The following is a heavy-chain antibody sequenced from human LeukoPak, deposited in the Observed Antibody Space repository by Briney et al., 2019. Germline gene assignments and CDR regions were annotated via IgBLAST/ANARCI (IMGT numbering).Heavy chain of an antibody. CDR3: ARDRPYSSSWYHFDQ. CDR1: GFTFSSYG. J-gene: IGHJ4*02. D-gene: IGHD6-13*01. Sequence: PGGSLRLSCTASGFTFSSYGMHWVRQAPGKGLEWVAVVWYDGSNKYYAASVKGRFTISRDNSKNTLYLQMNSLRAEDTAVYYCARDRPYSSSWYHFDQWGQGTLVTVSS. CDR2: VWYDGSNK. V-gene: IGHV3-33*01.